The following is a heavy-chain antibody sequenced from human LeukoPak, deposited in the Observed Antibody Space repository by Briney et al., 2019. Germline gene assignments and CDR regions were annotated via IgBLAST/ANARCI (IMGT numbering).Heavy chain of an antibody. D-gene: IGHD3-10*02. Sequence: GGSLRLSCAASGFTFSSYEMNWVRQPPGKGLEWVSYISSSGSTIYYADSVKGRFTISRDNAKNSLYLQMNSLRAEDTAVYYCAELGITMIGGVWGKGTTVTISS. CDR1: GFTFSSYE. CDR3: AELGITMIGGV. V-gene: IGHV3-48*03. CDR2: ISSSGSTI. J-gene: IGHJ6*04.